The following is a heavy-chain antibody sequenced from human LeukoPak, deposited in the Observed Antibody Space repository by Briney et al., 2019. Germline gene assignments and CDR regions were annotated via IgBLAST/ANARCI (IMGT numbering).Heavy chain of an antibody. CDR2: IYSGGST. J-gene: IGHJ6*04. D-gene: IGHD6-19*01. Sequence: PGGSLRLSCAASGFTVSSNYMSWVRQAPGKGLEWVSVIYSGGSTYYADSVKGRFTISRDNSKNTLYLQMNSLRAEDTAVYYCARDRGIAVAGTYYYYGMDVWGKGTTVTVSS. CDR1: GFTVSSNY. CDR3: ARDRGIAVAGTYYYYGMDV. V-gene: IGHV3-53*01.